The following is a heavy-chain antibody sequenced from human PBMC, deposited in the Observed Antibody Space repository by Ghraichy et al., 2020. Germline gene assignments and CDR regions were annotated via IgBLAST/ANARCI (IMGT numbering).Heavy chain of an antibody. CDR3: EKEAYDSTGYYYRG. Sequence: GGSLRLSCAASGFTFSSYAMTWVRQAPGKGLEWVSGISGSGGSTYYADSVKGRFTISRDNSMNTLYLQMNSLRAEDTALYYCEKEAYDSTGYYYRGWGQGTLVTVSS. CDR1: GFTFSSYA. CDR2: ISGSGGST. V-gene: IGHV3-23*01. J-gene: IGHJ4*02. D-gene: IGHD3-22*01.